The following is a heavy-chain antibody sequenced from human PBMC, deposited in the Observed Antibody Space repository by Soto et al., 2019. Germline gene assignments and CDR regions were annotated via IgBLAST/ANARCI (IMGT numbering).Heavy chain of an antibody. J-gene: IGHJ5*02. CDR1: GDSVSSVNW. D-gene: IGHD3-3*02. CDR3: ARSTAFFTISPFDT. V-gene: IGHV4-4*02. Sequence: SETLSLTCGVSGDSVSSVNWWSWVRQAPGKGLEWIGEIYHSGTTNYNPSLTGRVTMSVDKSKNQFSLNLTSVTAADTAVYYCARSTAFFTISPFDTWGQGTLVTVSS. CDR2: IYHSGTT.